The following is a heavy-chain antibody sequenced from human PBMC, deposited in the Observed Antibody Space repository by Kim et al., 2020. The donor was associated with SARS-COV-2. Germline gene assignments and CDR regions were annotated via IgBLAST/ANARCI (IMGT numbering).Heavy chain of an antibody. D-gene: IGHD4-17*01. CDR2: IFYSGST. CDR3: ARDRDYGDYFDY. CDR1: GGSVSSGSYY. Sequence: SETLSLTCTVSGGSVSSGSYYWSWIRQPPGKGLAWIGYIFYSGSTNYNPSLKSRVTISVDTSKNQFSLKLSSVTAADTAVYYCARDRDYGDYFDYWGQGTLVTVSS. V-gene: IGHV4-61*01. J-gene: IGHJ4*02.